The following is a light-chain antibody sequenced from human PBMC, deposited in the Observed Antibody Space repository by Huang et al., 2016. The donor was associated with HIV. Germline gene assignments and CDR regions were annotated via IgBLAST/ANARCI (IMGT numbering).Light chain of an antibody. CDR1: QSVGNY. Sequence: IVLTQSPATLSWYPGERVTLSCRASQSVGNYIAWYQQHPGQSPQLLIYDTSNRATGNPGRFSGSGSGTDFTLTISSLQSEDFAVYYCQQRSSGVTFGGGTKVQVK. CDR3: QQRSSGVT. CDR2: DTS. V-gene: IGKV3-11*01. J-gene: IGKJ4*01.